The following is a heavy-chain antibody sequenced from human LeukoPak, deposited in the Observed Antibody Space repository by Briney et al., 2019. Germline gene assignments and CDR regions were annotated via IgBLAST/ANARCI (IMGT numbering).Heavy chain of an antibody. J-gene: IGHJ4*02. CDR1: GFTFSSFA. CDR2: ISYDGTFK. V-gene: IGHV3-30-3*01. Sequence: GGSLRLSCAASGFTFSSFAVHWVRQAPGKGLHWVALISYDGTFKYYADSVRGRFTISRDNSKNTLYLQMNSLRTEDTAVYYCARGEGLGTTNGGYYFAYWGQGSLVIVSS. D-gene: IGHD1-26*01. CDR3: ARGEGLGTTNGGYYFAY.